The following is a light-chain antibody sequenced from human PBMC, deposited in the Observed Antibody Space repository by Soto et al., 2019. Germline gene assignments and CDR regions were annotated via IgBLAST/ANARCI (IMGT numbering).Light chain of an antibody. J-gene: IGKJ5*01. CDR1: QSVSSSY. CDR2: GAS. CDR3: QQYGTSIT. V-gene: IGKV3-20*01. Sequence: EIVLTQSPGTLSLSPGERATLSCRASQSVSSSYLAWYQQKPGQAPRLLIYGASSRATGIPDRFSGSGSGTDFPLTISRLETEDFALYYCQQYGTSITFGQGTRLEIK.